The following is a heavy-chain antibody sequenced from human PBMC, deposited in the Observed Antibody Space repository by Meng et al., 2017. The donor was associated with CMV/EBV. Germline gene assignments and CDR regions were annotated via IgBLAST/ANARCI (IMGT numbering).Heavy chain of an antibody. V-gene: IGHV1-2*02. Sequence: SGYTFTGYCIHWARQAPGQGLEWMGWINPASGDTILAQKFRGRVTMTRDTSLTTAYMELNRLRSDDTAVYYCATSSVEVMIYAGLDYWGQGTLVTVSS. J-gene: IGHJ4*02. CDR3: ATSSVEVMIYAGLDY. CDR2: INPASGDT. CDR1: GYTFTGYC. D-gene: IGHD2/OR15-2a*01.